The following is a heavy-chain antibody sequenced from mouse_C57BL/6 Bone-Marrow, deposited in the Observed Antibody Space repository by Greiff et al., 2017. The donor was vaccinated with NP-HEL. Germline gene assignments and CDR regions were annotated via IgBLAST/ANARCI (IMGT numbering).Heavy chain of an antibody. CDR2: IYPSDSET. D-gene: IGHD2-4*01. Sequence: QVQLQQPGAELVRPGSSVKLSCKASGYTFTSYWMDWVKQRPGQGLEWIGNIYPSDSETHYNQKFKDKATLTVDKSSSTAYMQLSSLTSEDSAVYDCARDDYDGYWYFDVWGTGTTVTVSS. CDR1: GYTFTSYW. V-gene: IGHV1-61*01. J-gene: IGHJ1*03. CDR3: ARDDYDGYWYFDV.